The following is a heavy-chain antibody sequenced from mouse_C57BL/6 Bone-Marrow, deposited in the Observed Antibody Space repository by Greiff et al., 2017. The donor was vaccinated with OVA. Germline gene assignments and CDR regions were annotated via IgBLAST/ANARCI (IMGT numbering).Heavy chain of an antibody. Sequence: VQLKESGGGLVKPGGSLKLSCAASGFIFSDYGMHWVRQAPEKGLEWVAYISSGSSTIYYAETVKGRFTFSRYNANNTLFLQMTSLRSEDTAMYYCARDSTIITRYYCDYWGQGTTLTVSS. CDR2: ISSGSSTI. D-gene: IGHD2-4*01. V-gene: IGHV5-17*01. CDR3: ARDSTIITRYYCDY. CDR1: GFIFSDYG. J-gene: IGHJ2*01.